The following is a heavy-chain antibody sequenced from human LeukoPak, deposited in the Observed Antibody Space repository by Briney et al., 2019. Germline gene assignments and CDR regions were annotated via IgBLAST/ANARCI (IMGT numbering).Heavy chain of an antibody. J-gene: IGHJ5*02. D-gene: IGHD2-2*01. CDR2: IYYSGST. Sequence: SETLSLTCTVSGGSISSYYWSWIRQPAGRGLEWIGSIYYSGSTYYNPSLKSRVTISVDTSKNQFSLKLSSVTAADTAVYYCARALVVPAAGSVWFDPWGQGTLVTVSS. CDR1: GGSISSYY. V-gene: IGHV4-59*05. CDR3: ARALVVPAAGSVWFDP.